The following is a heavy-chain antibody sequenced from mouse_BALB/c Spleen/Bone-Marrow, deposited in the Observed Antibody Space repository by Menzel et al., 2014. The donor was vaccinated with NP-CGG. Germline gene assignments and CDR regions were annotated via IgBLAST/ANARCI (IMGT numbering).Heavy chain of an antibody. CDR1: GYEFSSYW. D-gene: IGHD2-1*01. Sequence: QVQLQQSGAELVRPGSSVKIPCKASGYEFSSYWMNWVKQRPGQGLEWIGQIYPGDGDTNYNGKFKGKATLTADKSSSTAYMQVSSLTSEDSAVYFCARVYYGNLDYWGQGTSVTVSS. J-gene: IGHJ4*01. CDR2: IYPGDGDT. V-gene: IGHV1-80*01. CDR3: ARVYYGNLDY.